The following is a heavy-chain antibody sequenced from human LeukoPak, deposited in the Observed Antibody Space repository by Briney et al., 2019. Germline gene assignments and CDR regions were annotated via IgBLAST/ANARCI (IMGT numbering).Heavy chain of an antibody. CDR2: ISAYNGNT. CDR1: GGTFSSYA. CDR3: ARDQYDFWSGYPTDY. D-gene: IGHD3-3*01. V-gene: IGHV1-18*01. J-gene: IGHJ4*02. Sequence: ASVKVSCKASGGTFSSYAISWVRQAPGQGLEWMGWISAYNGNTNYAQKLQGRVTMTTDTSTSTAYMELRSLRSDDTAVYYCARDQYDFWSGYPTDYWGQGTLVTVSS.